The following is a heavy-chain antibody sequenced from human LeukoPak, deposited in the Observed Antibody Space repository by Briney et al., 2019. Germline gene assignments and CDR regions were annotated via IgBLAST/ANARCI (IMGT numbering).Heavy chain of an antibody. D-gene: IGHD6-13*01. CDR3: ARGIAAAGMIYYYGMDV. CDR2: IIPIFGTA. V-gene: IGHV1-69*13. CDR1: GGTFSSYA. J-gene: IGHJ6*02. Sequence: GASVKVSCTASGGTFSSYAISWVRQAPGQGLEWMGGIIPIFGTANYAQKFQGRVTITADESTSTAYMELSSLRSEDTAVYYCARGIAAAGMIYYYGMDVWGQGTTVTVSS.